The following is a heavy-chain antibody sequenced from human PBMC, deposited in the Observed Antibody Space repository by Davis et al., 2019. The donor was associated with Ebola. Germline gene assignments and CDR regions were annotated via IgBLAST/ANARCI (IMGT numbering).Heavy chain of an antibody. CDR1: RYSFSSYP. Sequence: ASVKVSCKTSRYSFSSYPIQWVRQAPGQRLEWMAWINTGNGKTEYSQKFRGRVSITRDTSADTAYLELRSLTSEDTAVYYCARQQGSYSGSCFDHWGQGTLVTVSS. CDR2: INTGNGKT. CDR3: ARQQGSYSGSCFDH. J-gene: IGHJ4*02. V-gene: IGHV1-3*04. D-gene: IGHD1-26*01.